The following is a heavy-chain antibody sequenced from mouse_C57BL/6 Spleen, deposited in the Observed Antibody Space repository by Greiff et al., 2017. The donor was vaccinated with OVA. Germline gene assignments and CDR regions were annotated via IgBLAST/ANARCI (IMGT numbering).Heavy chain of an antibody. D-gene: IGHD1-1*01. CDR2: INPSSGYT. J-gene: IGHJ2*01. V-gene: IGHV1-4*01. Sequence: QVQLQQSGAELARPGASVKMSCTASGYTFTSYTMPWVKQRPGQGLEWIGYINPSSGYTKYNQTFKDKDTLTADKSSSTAYMQLRSRTSEDSAIYDCARDYYGSNSNYFDYWGQGTTLTVSS. CDR3: ARDYYGSNSNYFDY. CDR1: GYTFTSYT.